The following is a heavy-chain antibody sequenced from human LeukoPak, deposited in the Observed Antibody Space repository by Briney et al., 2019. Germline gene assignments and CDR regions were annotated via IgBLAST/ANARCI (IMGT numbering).Heavy chain of an antibody. CDR1: GGSFSDNY. CDR3: ARHGGYYFDY. V-gene: IGHV4-34*01. J-gene: IGHJ4*02. D-gene: IGHD3-16*01. CDR2: VHHSGGT. Sequence: PSETLSLTCGVFGGSFSDNYWSWIRQPPGKGLEWIGQVHHSGGTNYNPSLRSRVTISQDTSTNQFSLKLTSVTAADTAIYYCARHGGYYFDYWGQGTPVTVSS.